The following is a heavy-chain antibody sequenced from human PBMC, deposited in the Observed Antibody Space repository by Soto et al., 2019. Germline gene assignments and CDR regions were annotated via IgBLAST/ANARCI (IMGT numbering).Heavy chain of an antibody. V-gene: IGHV3-15*01. CDR3: TTDFVVVAAALDH. CDR1: GFTFSHAW. D-gene: IGHD2-15*01. Sequence: GGSLRLSCAASGFTFSHAWMSWVRQAPGKGLEWVGRIKSKTDGWTTDYAAPVKGRFTISRDDSKSTLFLQMNSLKTEDTAVYYCTTDFVVVAAALDHWGQGALVTVSS. J-gene: IGHJ5*02. CDR2: IKSKTDGWTT.